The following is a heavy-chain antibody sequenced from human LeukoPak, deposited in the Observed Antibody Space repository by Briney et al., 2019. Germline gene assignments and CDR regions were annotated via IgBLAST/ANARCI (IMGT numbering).Heavy chain of an antibody. D-gene: IGHD6-19*01. CDR2: INTDGTVT. J-gene: IGHJ4*02. Sequence: PGGSLRLSCAASGFTFSKYWMLWVRQAPGKGLESVSRINTDGTVTTYADSVKGRLTVSRDNADNTMFLQMNSVRGEDTAVYYCATKQWLAPPPDSWGQGTPVTVSS. CDR1: GFTFSKYW. V-gene: IGHV3-74*01. CDR3: ATKQWLAPPPDS.